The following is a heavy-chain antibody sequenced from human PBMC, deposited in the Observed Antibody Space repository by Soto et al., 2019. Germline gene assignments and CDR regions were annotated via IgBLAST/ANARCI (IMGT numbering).Heavy chain of an antibody. D-gene: IGHD1-1*01. V-gene: IGHV1-18*01. CDR3: ARGRYGDY. CDR1: GYAFTTYG. CDR2: ISANNGNT. Sequence: QVHLVQSGAEVKKPGASVKVSCKGSGYAFTTYGITWVRQAPGQGLEWMGWISANNGNTNYAQKLQGRDTVTRDTSTSTAYMALRSLRSDDTAVYYCARGRYGDYWGQGAQVTVSS. J-gene: IGHJ4*02.